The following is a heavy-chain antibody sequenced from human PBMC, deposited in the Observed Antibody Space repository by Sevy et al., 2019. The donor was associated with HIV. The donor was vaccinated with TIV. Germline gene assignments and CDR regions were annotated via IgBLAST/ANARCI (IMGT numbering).Heavy chain of an antibody. D-gene: IGHD6-19*01. CDR2: IKPDGSDK. CDR1: GFTFRTYW. Sequence: GGSLRLSCAASGFTFRTYWMSWVRQAPGKGLEWVAKIKPDGSDKNYMDSVKGRFTISRDNAKNSLYLHVSSLRAEDTAVYYCARLSSPMPDSGWYDFFDHWGQGTLVTVSS. CDR3: ARLSSPMPDSGWYDFFDH. J-gene: IGHJ4*02. V-gene: IGHV3-7*01.